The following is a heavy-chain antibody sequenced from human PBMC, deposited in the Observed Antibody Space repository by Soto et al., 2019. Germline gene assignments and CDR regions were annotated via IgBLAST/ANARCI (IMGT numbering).Heavy chain of an antibody. Sequence: PGGSLRLSCAASGVTFSDYYMSWIRQAPGKGLEWVSYISSSGSTIYYADSVKGRFTISRDNAKNSLYLQMNSLRAEDTAVYYCARVKYSRRGSIVVVVAAKDYYFDYWGQGTLVTVSS. J-gene: IGHJ4*02. CDR1: GVTFSDYY. CDR3: ARVKYSRRGSIVVVVAAKDYYFDY. D-gene: IGHD2-15*01. CDR2: ISSSGSTI. V-gene: IGHV3-11*01.